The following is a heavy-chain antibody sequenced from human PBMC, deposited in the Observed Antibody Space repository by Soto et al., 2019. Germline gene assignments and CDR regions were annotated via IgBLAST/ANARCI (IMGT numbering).Heavy chain of an antibody. CDR1: GFKFNSYG. Sequence: GGSLRLSCAASGFKFNSYGMSWVRQAPGKGLEWVSTSTATGSSTYYADSVKGRFTISRDNSNNTLYLQMNSLRAEDTAVYYCAKDLIGNCTVTTCHYFQAWGQGTLVTVSS. CDR3: AKDLIGNCTVTTCHYFQA. J-gene: IGHJ5*02. CDR2: STATGSST. D-gene: IGHD2-2*01. V-gene: IGHV3-23*01.